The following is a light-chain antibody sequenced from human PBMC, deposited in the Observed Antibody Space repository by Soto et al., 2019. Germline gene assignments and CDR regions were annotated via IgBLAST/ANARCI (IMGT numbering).Light chain of an antibody. CDR1: SSNIGSNY. CDR2: RNN. J-gene: IGLJ2*01. V-gene: IGLV1-47*01. CDR3: AAWDDSLSVVV. Sequence: QSVLTQPPSASGTPGQRVTISYSGSSSNIGSNYVYWYQQLPGTAPKLLIYRNNQRPSGVPDRFSGSKSGTSASLAISGLRYEDEADYYCAAWDDSLSVVVFGGGTKLTVL.